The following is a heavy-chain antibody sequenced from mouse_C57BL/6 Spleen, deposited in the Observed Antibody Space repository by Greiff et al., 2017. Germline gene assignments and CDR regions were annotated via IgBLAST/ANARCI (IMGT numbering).Heavy chain of an antibody. J-gene: IGHJ3*01. CDR2: ISSGSSTI. CDR3: ARGGSSYPFAY. Sequence: EVQVVESGGGLVKPGGSLKLSCAASGFTFSDYGMHWVRQAPEKGLEWVAYISSGSSTIYYADTVKGRFTISRDNAKNTLFLQMTSLRSEDTAMYYCARGGSSYPFAYWGQGTLVTVSA. D-gene: IGHD1-1*01. V-gene: IGHV5-17*01. CDR1: GFTFSDYG.